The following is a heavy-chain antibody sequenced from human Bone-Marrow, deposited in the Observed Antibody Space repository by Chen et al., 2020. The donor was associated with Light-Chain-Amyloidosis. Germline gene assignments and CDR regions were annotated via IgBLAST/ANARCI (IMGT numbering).Heavy chain of an antibody. CDR1: GFRLDDYA. CDR3: AKDTAGYYYYGMDV. Sequence: EVQLVESGGGLVQPGRSLRRSCAPSGFRLDDYAMHWVRQAPGKGLEWVSGISWNSGTIGYADSVKGRFTISRDNVKNSLYLQMNSLRSEDTALYYCAKDTAGYYYYGMDVWGQGTTVTVSS. V-gene: IGHV3-9*01. CDR2: ISWNSGTI. J-gene: IGHJ6*02.